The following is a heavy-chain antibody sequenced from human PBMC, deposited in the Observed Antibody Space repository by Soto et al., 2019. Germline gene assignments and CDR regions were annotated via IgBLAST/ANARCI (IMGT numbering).Heavy chain of an antibody. CDR3: AKGRRWFGELRYYGMDV. CDR1: GFTFSSYA. D-gene: IGHD3-10*01. V-gene: IGHV3-23*01. CDR2: ISGSGGST. Sequence: GGSLRLSCAASGFTFSSYAMSWVRQAPGKGLEWVSAISGSGGSTYYADSVKGRFTISRDNSKNTLYLQMNSLRAEDTAVYYCAKGRRWFGELRYYGMDVWGQGTTVTVSS. J-gene: IGHJ6*02.